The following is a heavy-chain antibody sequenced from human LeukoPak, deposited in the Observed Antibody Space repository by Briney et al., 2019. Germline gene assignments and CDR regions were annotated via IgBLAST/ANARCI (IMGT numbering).Heavy chain of an antibody. CDR1: GFTFSSYA. J-gene: IGHJ4*02. CDR2: ISGSGGRT. CDR3: ARDKYYDFWSGYYSARGFDY. Sequence: PGGSLRLSCAASGFTFSSYAMSWVRQAPGKGLEWVSGISGSGGRTYHADSVKGRFTISRDNSKDTLYLQMNSLRAEDTAVYYCARDKYYDFWSGYYSARGFDYWGQGTLVTVSS. D-gene: IGHD3-3*01. V-gene: IGHV3-23*01.